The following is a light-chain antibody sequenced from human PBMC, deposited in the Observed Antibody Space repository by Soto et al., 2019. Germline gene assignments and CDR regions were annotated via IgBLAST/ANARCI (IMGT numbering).Light chain of an antibody. J-gene: IGLJ1*01. CDR2: EVT. Sequence: QSVQTHHASVSWSPGQSITISCTGTSSDIGSYDYVSWYQQHPGKAPNLIIYEVTDRPSGVSNRFSGSKSGNTASLTISGLQAEEEADYYCSSFTSTSTRLFGSGTKVTVL. V-gene: IGLV2-14*01. CDR3: SSFTSTSTRL. CDR1: SSDIGSYDY.